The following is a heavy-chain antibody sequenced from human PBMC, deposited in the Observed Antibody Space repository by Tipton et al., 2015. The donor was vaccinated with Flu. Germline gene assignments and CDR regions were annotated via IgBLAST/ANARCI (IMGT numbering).Heavy chain of an antibody. Sequence: TLSLTCAVYGGSFSGYYWSWIRQPPGKGLEWIGEINHSGSTNYNPSVKSRVTISVDTSKNQFSLKLSSVTAADTAVYYCARGLVEGWPTGPDIWGQGTMVTVSS. CDR1: GGSFSGYY. CDR2: INHSGST. D-gene: IGHD1-14*01. J-gene: IGHJ3*02. V-gene: IGHV4-34*01. CDR3: ARGLVEGWPTGPDI.